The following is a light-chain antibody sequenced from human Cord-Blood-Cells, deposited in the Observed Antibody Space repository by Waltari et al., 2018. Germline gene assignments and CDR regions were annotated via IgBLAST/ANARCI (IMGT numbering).Light chain of an antibody. CDR2: AAS. J-gene: IGKJ2*03. CDR1: QSISSY. Sequence: ASVGDRVTITCRASQSISSYLNWYQQKPGKAPKLLIYAASSLQSGVPSRFSGSGSGTDFTLTISSLQPEDFATYYCQQSYSTLMYSFGQGTKLEIK. V-gene: IGKV1-39*01. CDR3: QQSYSTLMYS.